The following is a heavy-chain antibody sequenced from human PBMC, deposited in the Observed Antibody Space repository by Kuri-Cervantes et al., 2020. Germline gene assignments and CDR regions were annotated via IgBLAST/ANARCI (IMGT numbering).Heavy chain of an antibody. CDR3: ARGYSYGWRWFDP. J-gene: IGHJ5*02. CDR1: GGSFSGYY. D-gene: IGHD5-18*01. Sequence: SETLSPTCAVYGGSFSGYYCSWIRQPPGKGMEWIGEINHSGSTNYNPSLKSRVTISIDTSKNQFSLKLTSVTAADTAVYYCARGYSYGWRWFDPWGQGTLVTVSS. V-gene: IGHV4-34*01. CDR2: INHSGST.